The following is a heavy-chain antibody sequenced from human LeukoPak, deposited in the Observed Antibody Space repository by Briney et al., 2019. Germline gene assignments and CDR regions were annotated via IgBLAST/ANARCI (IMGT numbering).Heavy chain of an antibody. CDR3: ARGRSDYGDYIFDY. CDR2: ISSSSSYI. J-gene: IGHJ4*02. V-gene: IGHV3-21*01. CDR1: GVTFSSYS. Sequence: GGSLRLSCAASGVTFSSYSMNWVRQAPGKGLGWVSSISSSSSYIYYADSVKGRFTISRDNAKNSLYLQMNSLRAEDTAVYYCARGRSDYGDYIFDYWGQGTLVTVSS. D-gene: IGHD4-17*01.